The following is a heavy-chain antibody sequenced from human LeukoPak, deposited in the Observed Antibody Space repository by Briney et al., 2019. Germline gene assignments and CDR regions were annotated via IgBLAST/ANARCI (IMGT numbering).Heavy chain of an antibody. Sequence: PGGSLRLSCAASGFTFSSYAMNWVRQTPGKGLEWVSTVYGTGDSTYYADSVKGRFTISRDNFQNTLYLQMNSLRAEDTAVYYCAKDYEFWSGYLDHWGQGTLVIVSS. V-gene: IGHV3-23*01. CDR2: VYGTGDST. J-gene: IGHJ5*02. D-gene: IGHD3-3*01. CDR3: AKDYEFWSGYLDH. CDR1: GFTFSSYA.